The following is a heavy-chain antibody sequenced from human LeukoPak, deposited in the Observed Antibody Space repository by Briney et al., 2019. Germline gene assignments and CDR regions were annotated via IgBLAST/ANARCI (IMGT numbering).Heavy chain of an antibody. D-gene: IGHD3-10*01. Sequence: GGPLRLSCAASGFTFSSYSMNWVRQAPGKGLEWVSYISSSGSTIYYADSVKGRFTISRDNAKNSLYLQMNSLRAEDTAIYYCARRYGSGSYHFDCWGQGTLVTVSS. CDR2: ISSSGSTI. V-gene: IGHV3-48*01. J-gene: IGHJ4*02. CDR1: GFTFSSYS. CDR3: ARRYGSGSYHFDC.